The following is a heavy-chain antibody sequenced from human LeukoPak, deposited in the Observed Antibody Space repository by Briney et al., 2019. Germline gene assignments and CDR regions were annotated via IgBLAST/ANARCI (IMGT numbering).Heavy chain of an antibody. J-gene: IGHJ4*02. V-gene: IGHV4-34*01. CDR2: INHSGST. Sequence: SETLSLTCTVSGGSIHNSYWNWIRRPPGKGLEWIGEINHSGSTNYNPSLKSRVTISVDTSKNQFSLKLSSVTAADTAVYYCARLDCSSTSCSLDYWGQGTLVTVSS. CDR1: GGSIHNSY. CDR3: ARLDCSSTSCSLDY. D-gene: IGHD2-2*01.